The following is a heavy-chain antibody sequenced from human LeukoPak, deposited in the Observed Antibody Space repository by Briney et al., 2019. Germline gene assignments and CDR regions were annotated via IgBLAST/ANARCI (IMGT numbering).Heavy chain of an antibody. J-gene: IGHJ4*02. D-gene: IGHD3-22*01. CDR2: IYYSGST. V-gene: IGHV4-59*01. CDR3: ARDRSDGSGYYGYYFDY. Sequence: SETLSLTCTVSDGSISSDYWSWIRQPPGKGLECIGYIYYSGSTDYNPSLRSRVTISVDTSKNQFSLRLSSVTAADTAVYYCARDRSDGSGYYGYYFDYWGQGTLVSVSS. CDR1: DGSISSDY.